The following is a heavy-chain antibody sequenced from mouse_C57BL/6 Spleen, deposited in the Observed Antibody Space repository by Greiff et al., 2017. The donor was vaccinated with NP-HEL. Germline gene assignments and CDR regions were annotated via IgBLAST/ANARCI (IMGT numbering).Heavy chain of an antibody. V-gene: IGHV1-59*01. Sequence: QVQLKQPGAELVRPGTSVKLSCKASGYTFTSYWMHWVKQRPGQGLEWIGVIDPSDSYTNYNQKFKGKATLTVDTSSSTAYMQLSSLTSEDSAVYYCARKDDGNAYWGQGTLVTVSA. D-gene: IGHD2-3*01. CDR1: GYTFTSYW. CDR3: ARKDDGNAY. CDR2: IDPSDSYT. J-gene: IGHJ3*01.